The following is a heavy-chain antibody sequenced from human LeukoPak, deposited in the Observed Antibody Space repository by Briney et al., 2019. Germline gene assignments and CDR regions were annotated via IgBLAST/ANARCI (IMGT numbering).Heavy chain of an antibody. D-gene: IGHD3-22*01. CDR2: IYTSGST. Sequence: SETLSLTCTVSGGSISSGSYYWSWIRQPAGKGLEWIGRIYTSGSTNYNPSLESRVTISVDTSKNQFSLKLSSVTAADTAVYYCARDTSSGYYYDSSGLNWFDPWGQGTLVTVSS. CDR1: GGSISSGSYY. V-gene: IGHV4-61*02. J-gene: IGHJ5*02. CDR3: ARDTSSGYYYDSSGLNWFDP.